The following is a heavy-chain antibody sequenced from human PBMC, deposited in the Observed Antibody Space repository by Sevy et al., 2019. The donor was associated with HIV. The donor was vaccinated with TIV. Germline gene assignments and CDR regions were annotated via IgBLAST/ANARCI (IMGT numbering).Heavy chain of an antibody. V-gene: IGHV4-61*01. CDR2: IYYSGST. CDR3: ASSKGYCSGGSCAHYAFDI. J-gene: IGHJ3*02. D-gene: IGHD2-15*01. Sequence: SETLSLTCTVSGGSVSSGSYYWSWIRQPPGKGLEWIGYIYYSGSTNYNPSLKSRVTIPVDTSKNQFSLKLSSVTAADTAVYYCASSKGYCSGGSCAHYAFDIWGQGTMVTVSS. CDR1: GGSVSSGSYY.